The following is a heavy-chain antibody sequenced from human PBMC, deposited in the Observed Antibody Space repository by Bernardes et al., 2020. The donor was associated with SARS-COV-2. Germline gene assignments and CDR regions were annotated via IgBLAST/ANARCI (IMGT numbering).Heavy chain of an antibody. V-gene: IGHV3-23*01. CDR2: VSGAGDTT. J-gene: IGHJ4*02. CDR1: GFTFISYA. D-gene: IGHD3-16*01. CDR3: AKWGDS. Sequence: GGSLRLSCAASGFTFISYAMTWVRQAPGKGLDWVSTVSGAGDTTFYADSVRGRFTISRDKLKNMVYLQMNSLSAEDTAVYYCAKWGDSWGQGTVVTVSS.